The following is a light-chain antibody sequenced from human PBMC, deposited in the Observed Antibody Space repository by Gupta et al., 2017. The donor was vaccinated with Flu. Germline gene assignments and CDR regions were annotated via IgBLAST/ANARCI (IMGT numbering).Light chain of an antibody. CDR1: QNVHSY. CDR2: AAS. V-gene: IGKV1-8*01. Sequence: AIRITQSPSSISASTGDRVTITCRASQNVHSYLAWYQQKPGKAPKLLIYAASTLQSGVPSTFTGSGSGTDFTLTVSLLQSEDFATYYCQQDFSYPFTFGGGTEVDIK. CDR3: QQDFSYPFT. J-gene: IGKJ4*01.